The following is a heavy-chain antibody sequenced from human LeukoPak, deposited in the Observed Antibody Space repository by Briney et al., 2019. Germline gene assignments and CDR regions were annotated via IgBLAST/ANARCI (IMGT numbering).Heavy chain of an antibody. CDR1: GGSISSYY. J-gene: IGHJ4*02. D-gene: IGHD6-13*01. CDR2: IYYSGGT. V-gene: IGHV4-59*01. Sequence: SETLSLTCTVSGGSISSYYWSWIRQPPGKALEWIGYIYYSGGTNYNPSLKSRVTISVDTSKNQLSLKLSSVTAADTAVYCCARDSSWYDYWGQGTLVTVSS. CDR3: ARDSSWYDY.